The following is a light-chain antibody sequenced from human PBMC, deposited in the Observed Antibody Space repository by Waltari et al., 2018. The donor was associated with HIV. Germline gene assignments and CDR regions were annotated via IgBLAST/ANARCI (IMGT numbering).Light chain of an antibody. J-gene: IGLJ2*01. CDR2: KDT. V-gene: IGLV3-25*03. CDR3: QSVDDGGTHVV. CDR1: ALPKRY. Sequence: SYELTQPPSVSVSPGQTAEITCSGDALPKRYSYWYRQKTGQAPVMVMYKDTQRPAGSPERFSGSTSGAKVTLTISGVRTEDEADYYCQSVDDGGTHVVFGGGTKLTVL.